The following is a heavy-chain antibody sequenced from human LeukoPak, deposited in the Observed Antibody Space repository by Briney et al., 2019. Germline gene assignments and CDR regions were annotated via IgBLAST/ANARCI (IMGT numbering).Heavy chain of an antibody. J-gene: IGHJ6*02. V-gene: IGHV4-61*01. Sequence: SETLSLTCTVSGGSISSSSYYWGWIRQPPGKGLEWIGYIYYSGSTNYNPSLKSRVTISVDTSKNQFSLKLSSVTAADTAVYYCARELRTSPPNYYYGMDVWGQGTTVTVSS. CDR1: GGSISSSSYY. CDR3: ARELRTSPPNYYYGMDV. CDR2: IYYSGST.